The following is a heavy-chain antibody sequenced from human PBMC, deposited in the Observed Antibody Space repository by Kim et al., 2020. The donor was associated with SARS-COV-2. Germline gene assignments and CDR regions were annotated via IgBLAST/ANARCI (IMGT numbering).Heavy chain of an antibody. CDR3: ARGVRGGSCCYDAFNI. V-gene: IGHV3-20*01. Sequence: GGSLRLSCVASGFTFDDYGMSWVRQGPGKRLEWVSGINWNGDSRGYADSVKGRFTISRDNAKNSLYLQMNSLRAEDTALYHCARGVRGGSCCYDAFNIWGQGTLVSVSS. J-gene: IGHJ3*02. D-gene: IGHD2-15*01. CDR2: INWNGDSR. CDR1: GFTFDDYG.